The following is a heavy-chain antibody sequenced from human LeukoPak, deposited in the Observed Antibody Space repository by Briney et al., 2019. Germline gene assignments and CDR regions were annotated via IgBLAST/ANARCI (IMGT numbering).Heavy chain of an antibody. V-gene: IGHV3-48*01. J-gene: IGHJ4*02. CDR3: AMYYDSSGKNY. D-gene: IGHD3-22*01. CDR1: GFTFSNYN. CDR2: ISSTGTTI. Sequence: GGSLRLSCAASGFTFSNYNMNWVRQAPGKGLEWVSYISSTGTTIYYADSVKGRFTISRDNAKNSLYLQMNSLRAEDTAVYNCAMYYDSSGKNYWGQGTLVTVSS.